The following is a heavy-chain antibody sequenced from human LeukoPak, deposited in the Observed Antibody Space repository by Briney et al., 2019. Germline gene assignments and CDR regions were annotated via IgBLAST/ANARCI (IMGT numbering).Heavy chain of an antibody. J-gene: IGHJ4*02. Sequence: GGSLRLSCAASGFTFSNYVMGWVRQPPGGGLQWVSVISGSGITTYYARSVKGRFTISRDNSKNTLYLQMNNLRAEDTAIYYCAKTGLYSSSSRGYFDYWGQGTLVTVSS. CDR1: GFTFSNYV. V-gene: IGHV3-23*01. D-gene: IGHD6-6*01. CDR2: ISGSGITT. CDR3: AKTGLYSSSSRGYFDY.